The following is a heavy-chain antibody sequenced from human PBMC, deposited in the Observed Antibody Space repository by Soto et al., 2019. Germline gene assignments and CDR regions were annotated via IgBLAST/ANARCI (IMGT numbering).Heavy chain of an antibody. J-gene: IGHJ2*01. V-gene: IGHV1-69*12. CDR1: GGTFSSYT. Sequence: QVQLVQSGAEVKKPGSSVTVSCKASGGTFSSYTISWVRQAPGQGLEWMGGIIPIFGTANYAQKFQGRVTITADESPSTAYMELRSLRSEDTAVYYCARGNHRWRQLWYFDLWGRGTLVTVS. D-gene: IGHD2-21*02. CDR2: IIPIFGTA. CDR3: ARGNHRWRQLWYFDL.